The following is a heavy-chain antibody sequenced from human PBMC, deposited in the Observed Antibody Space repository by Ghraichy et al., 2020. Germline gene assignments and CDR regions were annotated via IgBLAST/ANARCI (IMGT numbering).Heavy chain of an antibody. J-gene: IGHJ4*02. Sequence: GGSLRLSCAASGFTFSSYAMSWVRQAPGKGLEWVSAISGSGGSTYYADSVAGRFTISRDNTKHTLYLQMNSLRADDTAVYYCAKDRRYLSTHLLFDCWGQGTLVTVSS. CDR2: ISGSGGST. CDR1: GFTFSSYA. CDR3: AKDRRYLSTHLLFDC. D-gene: IGHD1-26*01. V-gene: IGHV3-23*01.